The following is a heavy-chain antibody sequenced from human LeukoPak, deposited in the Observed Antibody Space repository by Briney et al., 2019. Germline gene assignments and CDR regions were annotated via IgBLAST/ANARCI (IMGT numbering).Heavy chain of an antibody. Sequence: GGSLRLSCAASGFTFSSYAMHWVRQAPGKGLEWVAVISYDGSNKYYADSVKGRLTISRDNSKNTLYLQMNSLRAEDTAVYYCARDLADSSGSHAFDIWGQGTMVTVSS. CDR1: GFTFSSYA. CDR3: ARDLADSSGSHAFDI. CDR2: ISYDGSNK. V-gene: IGHV3-30*04. D-gene: IGHD3-22*01. J-gene: IGHJ3*02.